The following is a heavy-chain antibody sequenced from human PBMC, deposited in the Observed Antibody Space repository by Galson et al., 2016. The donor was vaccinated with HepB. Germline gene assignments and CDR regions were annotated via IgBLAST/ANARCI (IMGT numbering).Heavy chain of an antibody. CDR3: ARNKATSRVWGHYYYYMDV. V-gene: IGHV3-53*01. CDR1: GFTVSSNY. J-gene: IGHJ6*03. D-gene: IGHD3-16*01. CDR2: IYSGGST. Sequence: SLRLPCAASGFTVSSNYLSWVRQAPGKGLEWVSVIYSGGSTYYADSVRGRFTISRDNSNNILYLQMNSLRAEDTAVYYCARNKATSRVWGHYYYYMDVWGKGTTVTVSS.